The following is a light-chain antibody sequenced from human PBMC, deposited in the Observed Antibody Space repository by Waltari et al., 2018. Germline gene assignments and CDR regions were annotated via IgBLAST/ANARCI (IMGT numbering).Light chain of an antibody. CDR1: QSVLYSANKSHF. CDR3: HQYYSPPQT. CDR2: WAS. Sequence: IVMTQYPDSLAVSLGERATINCRSSQSVLYSANKSHFLGWYQRKPARPPRLLIYWASTRESEVPDRFGGSESGTDFTLTISTLQAEGVAIYYCHQYYSPPQTFGQVTKVGIK. V-gene: IGKV4-1*01. J-gene: IGKJ2*01.